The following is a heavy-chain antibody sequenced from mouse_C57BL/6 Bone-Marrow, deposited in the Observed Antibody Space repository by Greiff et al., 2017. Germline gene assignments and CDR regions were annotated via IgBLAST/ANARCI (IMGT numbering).Heavy chain of an antibody. V-gene: IGHV1-78*01. D-gene: IGHD1-1*01. CDR2: IYPRDGST. CDR1: GYTFTDHT. J-gene: IGHJ2*01. Sequence: VKLMESDAELVKPGASVKISCKVSGYTFTDHTIHWMKQRPEQGLEWIGYIYPRDGSTKYNEKFKGKATLTADKSSSTAYMQLNSLTSEDSAVYFCARKPFYYYGSPYVDYWGQGTTLTVSS. CDR3: ARKPFYYYGSPYVDY.